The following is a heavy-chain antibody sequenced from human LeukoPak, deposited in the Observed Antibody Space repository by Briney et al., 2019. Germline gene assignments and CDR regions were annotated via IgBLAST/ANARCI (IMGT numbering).Heavy chain of an antibody. V-gene: IGHV3-48*03. J-gene: IGHJ4*02. D-gene: IGHD5-12*01. CDR1: GFTFSSYE. Sequence: GGSLRLSCAASGFTFSSYEMNWVRQAPGKGLEWVSYISSSGSTIYYADSVKGRFTISRDNAKNSLYLQMDSLRAEDTAIYYCARIMVATTREAFDYWGQGTRVTVSS. CDR2: ISSSGSTI. CDR3: ARIMVATTREAFDY.